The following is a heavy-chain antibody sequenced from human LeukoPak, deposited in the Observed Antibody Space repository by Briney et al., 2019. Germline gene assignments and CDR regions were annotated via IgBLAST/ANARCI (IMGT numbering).Heavy chain of an antibody. CDR3: ATWGRNAYNFDY. D-gene: IGHD5-24*01. CDR1: GAPISNFY. J-gene: IGHJ4*02. V-gene: IGHV4-59*01. CDR2: ISYSGTT. Sequence: KPSETLSLTCTVSGAPISNFYWSWVRQPPGKGLEWIGYISYSGTTSYNPSLKSRVTISVDTSKNHFSLKLNSVTAADTAVYYCATWGRNAYNFDYWGQGTLVTVSS.